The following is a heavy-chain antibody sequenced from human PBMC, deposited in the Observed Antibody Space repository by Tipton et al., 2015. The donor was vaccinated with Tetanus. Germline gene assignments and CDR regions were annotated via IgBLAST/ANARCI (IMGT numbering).Heavy chain of an antibody. CDR3: AKVVSYDYVWGSPQFDP. CDR2: ISGSGGST. D-gene: IGHD3-16*01. V-gene: IGHV3-23*01. Sequence: SLRLSCAASGFTFSSYAMSWVRQAPGKGLEWVSAISGSGGSTYYADSVKGRFTISRDNSKNTLYLQMSSLRAEDTAVYYCAKVVSYDYVWGSPQFDPWGQGTLVTVSS. CDR1: GFTFSSYA. J-gene: IGHJ5*02.